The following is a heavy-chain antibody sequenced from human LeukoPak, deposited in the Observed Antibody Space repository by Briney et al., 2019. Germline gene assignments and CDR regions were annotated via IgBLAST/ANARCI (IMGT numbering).Heavy chain of an antibody. D-gene: IGHD3-10*01. CDR3: ARVPVVGGYYFDY. Sequence: SETLSLTCTVSGGSVSSTSYYWGWVRQPPGKGLEWIGSIYHSGSTYNNPSLESRVTISIDTSKNQFSLKLNSVTAADTAVYFCARVPVVGGYYFDYWGQGTLVTVSS. CDR2: IYHSGST. V-gene: IGHV4-39*07. J-gene: IGHJ4*02. CDR1: GGSVSSTSYY.